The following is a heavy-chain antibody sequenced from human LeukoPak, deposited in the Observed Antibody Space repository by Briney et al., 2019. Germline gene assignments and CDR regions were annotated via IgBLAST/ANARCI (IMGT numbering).Heavy chain of an antibody. CDR1: GYTFTGYY. CDR2: LNPHTGGA. D-gene: IGHD2-21*01. Sequence: ASVKVSCKASGYTFTGYYIHWVRQAPGQGLEWMGQLNPHTGGANYAQKFQGRVSMTRDTSINTAYIEVSRLTSDDTAVYYCARVTWKTVIAAPDYWGQGTLVTVSS. V-gene: IGHV1-2*06. J-gene: IGHJ4*02. CDR3: ARVTWKTVIAAPDY.